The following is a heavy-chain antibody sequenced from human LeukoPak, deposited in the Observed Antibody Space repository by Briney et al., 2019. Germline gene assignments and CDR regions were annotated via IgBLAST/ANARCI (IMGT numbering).Heavy chain of an antibody. Sequence: PSETLSLTCAVYGGSFSGYYWSWIRQPPGKGLEWIGEINHSGSTNYNPSLKSRVTISVDTSKNQFSLKLSSATAADTAVHYCARGGIRYCSGGSCYFGYWGQGTLVTVSS. J-gene: IGHJ4*02. CDR1: GGSFSGYY. CDR2: INHSGST. CDR3: ARGGIRYCSGGSCYFGY. V-gene: IGHV4-34*01. D-gene: IGHD2-15*01.